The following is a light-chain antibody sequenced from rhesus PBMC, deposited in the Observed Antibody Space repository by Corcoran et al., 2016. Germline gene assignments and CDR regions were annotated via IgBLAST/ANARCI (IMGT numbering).Light chain of an antibody. J-gene: IGKJ4*01. CDR1: QTISSY. CDR3: QQHNSHPLT. Sequence: DIQMTQSPSSLSASVGDRVTITCRASQTISSYLAWYQQKPGKFPKRLIYVASSLESGVPSRFSGSGSGTEFTLTISSLQPEDVATYYCQQHNSHPLTFGGGTKVEIK. V-gene: IGKV1-44*02. CDR2: VAS.